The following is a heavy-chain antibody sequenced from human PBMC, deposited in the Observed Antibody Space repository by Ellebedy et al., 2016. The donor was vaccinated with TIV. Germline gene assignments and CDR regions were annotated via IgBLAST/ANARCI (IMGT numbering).Heavy chain of an antibody. Sequence: MPSETLSLTCTVSGGSISSGGYYWSWIRQPPGKGLEWIGYIYYSGSTNYNPYLKSRVTISVDTSKNQFSLKLSSVTAADTAVYSCARVQKYYDSSGYEGDAFDIWGQGTMVTVSS. CDR3: ARVQKYYDSSGYEGDAFDI. D-gene: IGHD3-22*01. V-gene: IGHV4-61*08. J-gene: IGHJ3*02. CDR1: GGSISSGGYY. CDR2: IYYSGST.